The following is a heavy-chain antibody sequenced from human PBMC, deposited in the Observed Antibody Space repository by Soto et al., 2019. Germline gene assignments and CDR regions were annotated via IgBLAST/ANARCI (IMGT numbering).Heavy chain of an antibody. V-gene: IGHV4-39*01. J-gene: IGHJ4*02. CDR3: ARRRRLTYFDY. CDR2: IYYSGST. CDR1: GGSISSSSYY. Sequence: PETLSLTCTVSGGSISSSSYYWGWIRQPPGKGLEWIGSIYYSGSTYYNPSLKSRVTISVDTSKNQFSLKLSSVTAADTAVYYCARRRRLTYFDYWGQGTLVTVSS. D-gene: IGHD4-17*01.